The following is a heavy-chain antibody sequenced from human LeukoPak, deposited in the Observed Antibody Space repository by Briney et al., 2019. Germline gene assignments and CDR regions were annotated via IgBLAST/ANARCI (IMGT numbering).Heavy chain of an antibody. J-gene: IGHJ4*02. Sequence: GGSLRLSCAASGFTSSSYWMTWVRQAPGKGLEWVANIKQDGTEKYYVDSVKGRFTISRDNAKNSLYLQMNSLRAEDTAVYFCARGFDSRFFDKWGQGTLVTVS. CDR3: ARGFDSRFFDK. V-gene: IGHV3-7*01. D-gene: IGHD3-22*01. CDR1: GFTSSSYW. CDR2: IKQDGTEK.